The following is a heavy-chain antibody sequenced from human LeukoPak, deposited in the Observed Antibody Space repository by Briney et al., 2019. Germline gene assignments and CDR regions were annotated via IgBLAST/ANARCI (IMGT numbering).Heavy chain of an antibody. CDR2: IYYSGST. V-gene: IGHV4-39*01. J-gene: IGHJ4*02. D-gene: IGHD2-2*01. CDR1: GGSINSSSYY. Sequence: SETLSLTCTVSGGSINSSSYYRGWIRQPPGKGLEWIGSIYYSGSTYYNPSLKSRVTISVDTSKNQFSLKLSSVTAADTAVYYCARQYCSSTSCYGGGVFDYWGQGTLVTVSS. CDR3: ARQYCSSTSCYGGGVFDY.